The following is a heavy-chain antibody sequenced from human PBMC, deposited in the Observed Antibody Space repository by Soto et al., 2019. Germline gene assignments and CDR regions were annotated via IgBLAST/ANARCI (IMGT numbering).Heavy chain of an antibody. CDR3: AKDLSSGWYYFDY. CDR1: GFTFSSYA. J-gene: IGHJ4*02. D-gene: IGHD6-19*01. CDR2: ISGSGGST. V-gene: IGHV3-23*01. Sequence: EVQLLESGGGLVQTGGSLRLSCAASGFTFSSYAMSWVRQAPGKGLEWVSAISGSGGSTYYADAVKGRFTISRDNSKNTLYLQMNSLRAEDTAVYYCAKDLSSGWYYFDYWGQGTLVTVSS.